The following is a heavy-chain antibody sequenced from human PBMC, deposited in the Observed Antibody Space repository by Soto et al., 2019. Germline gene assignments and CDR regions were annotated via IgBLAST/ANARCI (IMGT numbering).Heavy chain of an antibody. J-gene: IGHJ4*02. CDR1: GFTFRSYA. CDR3: ANGGNRHFDY. CDR2: IYSAGNT. Sequence: PGGSLRLSCAASGFTFRSYAMHWVRQAPGKGLEWVSVIYSAGNTYYADSLKGRFTISRDNSKNTLYLQMNSLRAEDTAVYYCANGGNRHFDYWGQGTLVTVSS. D-gene: IGHD2-15*01. V-gene: IGHV3-66*01.